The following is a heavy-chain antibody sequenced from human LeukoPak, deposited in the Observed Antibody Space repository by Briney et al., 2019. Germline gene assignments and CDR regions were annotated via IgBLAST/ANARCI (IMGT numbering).Heavy chain of an antibody. Sequence: SETLSLTCTVSGGSISSSSYYWGWIRQPPGKGLEWIGNIYYRGSTYYNPSLKSRVTISIDTSKNQFSLKLSSVTAADTAVYYCARGHTSSGWFGDFDYWGQGTLVTVSS. V-gene: IGHV4-39*07. CDR3: ARGHTSSGWFGDFDY. D-gene: IGHD6-19*01. CDR1: GGSISSSSYY. CDR2: IYYRGST. J-gene: IGHJ4*02.